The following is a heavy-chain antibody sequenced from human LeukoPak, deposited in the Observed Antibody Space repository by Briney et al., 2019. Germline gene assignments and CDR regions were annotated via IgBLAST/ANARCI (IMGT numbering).Heavy chain of an antibody. CDR3: ARNYWAPIGGYYYGMDV. J-gene: IGHJ6*02. CDR1: GGTFSSYA. CDR2: IIPIFGTA. V-gene: IGHV1-69*01. D-gene: IGHD1-7*01. Sequence: SVKVSCKASGGTFSSYAISWVRQAPGQGLEWMGGIIPIFGTANYAQKFQGRVTITADESTSTAYMELSSLRSEDTAVYYCARNYWAPIGGYYYGMDVWGQGTTVTVSS.